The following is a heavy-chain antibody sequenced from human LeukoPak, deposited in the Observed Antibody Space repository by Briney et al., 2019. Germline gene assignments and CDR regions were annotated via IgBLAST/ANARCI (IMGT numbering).Heavy chain of an antibody. CDR1: GYTFTGYY. D-gene: IGHD2-21*02. CDR2: VNPNNGDT. CDR3: ARVCGGDCYSVFDP. J-gene: IGHJ5*02. V-gene: IGHV1-2*02. Sequence: GASVKVSCKASGYTFTGYYMHWVRQAPGQGLEWVGWVNPNNGDTKFAQRFQGRVTVTRDTSISTAYMELSSLRSDDTAVYYCARVCGGDCYSVFDPWGQGTLVTVSS.